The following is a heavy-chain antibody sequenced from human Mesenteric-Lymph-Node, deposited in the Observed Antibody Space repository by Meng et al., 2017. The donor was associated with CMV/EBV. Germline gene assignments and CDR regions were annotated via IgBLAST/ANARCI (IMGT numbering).Heavy chain of an antibody. Sequence: ASVKVSCKASGYTFTSYAMHWVRQAPRQGLEWMGIINPSSGSTFYAQKFQGRVTMTRDTSTSTVYMELSSLRSEDTAVYYCARGRSGWFDPWGQGTLVTVSS. V-gene: IGHV1-46*01. CDR1: GYTFTSYA. CDR2: INPSSGST. J-gene: IGHJ5*02. CDR3: ARGRSGWFDP.